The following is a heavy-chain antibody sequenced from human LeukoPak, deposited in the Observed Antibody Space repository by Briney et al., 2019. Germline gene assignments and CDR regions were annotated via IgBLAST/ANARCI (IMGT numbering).Heavy chain of an antibody. CDR1: GGSISSYY. D-gene: IGHD6-13*01. Sequence: PSETLSLTCTVSGGSISSYYWSWIRQPPGEGLEWIGYIYYSGSTNYNPSLKSRVTISVDTSKNQFSLKLSSVTAADTAVYYCARASQQGLFDYWGQGTLVTVSS. V-gene: IGHV4-59*01. CDR3: ARASQQGLFDY. J-gene: IGHJ4*02. CDR2: IYYSGST.